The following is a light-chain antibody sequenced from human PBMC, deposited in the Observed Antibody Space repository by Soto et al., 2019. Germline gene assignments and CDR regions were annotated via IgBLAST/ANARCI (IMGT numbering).Light chain of an antibody. CDR3: GTWDSSLSVYV. J-gene: IGLJ1*01. V-gene: IGLV1-51*01. CDR1: SSNIGNNF. Sequence: QSVLTQPPSVSAAPGQKVTISCSGSSSNIGNNFVSWYQQLPGTAPKLLIYDNYERPSGIPDRFSGSKSGTSATLGITGLQTGDEADYYCGTWDSSLSVYVFGTGPKVTVL. CDR2: DNY.